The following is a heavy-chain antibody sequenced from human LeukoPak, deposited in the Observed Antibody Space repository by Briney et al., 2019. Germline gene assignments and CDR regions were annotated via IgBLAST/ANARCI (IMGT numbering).Heavy chain of an antibody. J-gene: IGHJ4*02. Sequence: TGRSLRLSCAASGFTFSSYAMHWVRQAPGKGLEWVAVISYDGSNKYYADSVKSRFTISRDNSKNTLYLQMNSLRAEDTAVYYCARDQDTAMVTAPWDYWGQGTLVTVSS. CDR2: ISYDGSNK. CDR3: ARDQDTAMVTAPWDY. D-gene: IGHD5-18*01. V-gene: IGHV3-30-3*01. CDR1: GFTFSSYA.